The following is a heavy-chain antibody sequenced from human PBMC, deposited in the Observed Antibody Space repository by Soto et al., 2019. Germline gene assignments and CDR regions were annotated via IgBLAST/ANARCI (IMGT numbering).Heavy chain of an antibody. CDR2: IYYSGST. Sequence: SETLSLTCTVSGGSISSSSYYWGWIRQPPGKGLEWIGSIYYSGSTYYNPSLKSRVTISVDTSKNQFSLKLSSVTAADTAVYFCASSSFLRSGDLFHGLDVWGQGTTVTVSS. J-gene: IGHJ6*02. D-gene: IGHD3-10*01. CDR3: ASSSFLRSGDLFHGLDV. V-gene: IGHV4-39*01. CDR1: GGSISSSSYY.